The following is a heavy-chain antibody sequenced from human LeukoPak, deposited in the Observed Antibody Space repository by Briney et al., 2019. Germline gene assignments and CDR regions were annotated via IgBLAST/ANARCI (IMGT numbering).Heavy chain of an antibody. CDR2: IKQDGSDK. D-gene: IGHD2-2*01. V-gene: IGHV3-7*01. CDR1: GFTFSNYW. J-gene: IGHJ4*02. Sequence: GGSLILSCAAPGFTFSNYWMTWVRQAPGKGLEWVANIKQDGSDKYYVDSVKGRFTISSDNAKNSLSLQMNSLRAEDTAVYHCARDRGGYCTSATMGGCSFDYWGQGILVTVSS. CDR3: ARDRGGYCTSATMGGCSFDY.